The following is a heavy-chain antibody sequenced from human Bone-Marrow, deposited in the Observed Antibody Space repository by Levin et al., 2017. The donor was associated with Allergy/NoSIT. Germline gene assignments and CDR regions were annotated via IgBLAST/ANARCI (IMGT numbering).Heavy chain of an antibody. CDR1: GYSFSSHF. CDR2: INPNGGNT. CDR3: ARQRDDSAPGWFDP. V-gene: IGHV1-46*01. J-gene: IGHJ5*02. Sequence: ASVKVSCKASGYSFSSHFMHWVRQAPGQGLEWMGIINPNGGNTSYAPKFQGRVTLTRDTSTRTVYMELRSLTLQDTALYYCARQRDDSAPGWFDPWGRGTLVVVSS. D-gene: IGHD2-21*01.